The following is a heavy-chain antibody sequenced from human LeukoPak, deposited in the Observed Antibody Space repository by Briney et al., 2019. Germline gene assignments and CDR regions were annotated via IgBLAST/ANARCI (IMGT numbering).Heavy chain of an antibody. J-gene: IGHJ4*02. CDR1: GGSISSYY. CDR2: IYYSGST. CDR3: ARGPDPYFDY. V-gene: IGHV4-59*01. Sequence: SGTLSLTCAVSGGSISSYYWSWIRQPPGKGLEWIGYIYYSGSTNYNPSLKSRVTISVDTSKNQFSLKLSSVTAADTAVYYCARGPDPYFDYWGQGTLVTVSS.